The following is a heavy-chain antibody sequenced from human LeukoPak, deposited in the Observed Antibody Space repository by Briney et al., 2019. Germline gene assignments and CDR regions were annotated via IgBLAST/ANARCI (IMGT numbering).Heavy chain of an antibody. CDR3: TRRQDRGTAMVTIDY. Sequence: PGGSLRLSCAASGFIFSGSAMHWVRQASGKGLEWVGRIRSKANSYATAYAASVKGRFTISRDDSKNTAYLQMNSLKTEDTAVYYCTRRQDRGTAMVTIDYWGQGTLVTVSS. CDR2: IRSKANSYAT. D-gene: IGHD5-18*01. J-gene: IGHJ4*02. V-gene: IGHV3-73*01. CDR1: GFIFSGSA.